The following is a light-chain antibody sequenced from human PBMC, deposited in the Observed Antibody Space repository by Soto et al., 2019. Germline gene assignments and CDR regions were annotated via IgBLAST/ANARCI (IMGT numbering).Light chain of an antibody. CDR3: SSYEGSNNVV. CDR1: SSDVGGYNY. CDR2: EVS. Sequence: QSVLTQPPSASGSPGQSVTISCTGTSSDVGGYNYVSWYQQHPGKAPKLIIYEVSKWPSGVPDRFSGSKSGNTASLTVSGLQAEDEAVYYCSSYEGSNNVVFGGGTQLTVL. J-gene: IGLJ2*01. V-gene: IGLV2-8*01.